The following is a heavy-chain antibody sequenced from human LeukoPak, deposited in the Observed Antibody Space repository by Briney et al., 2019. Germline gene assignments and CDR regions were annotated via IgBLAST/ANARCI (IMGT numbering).Heavy chain of an antibody. CDR3: AKDFRRMTTVTSGAYFHY. J-gene: IGHJ4*02. CDR2: ITWDGGSA. Sequence: PGGSLRLSCAASGFTFDDYAMHWVRQAPGKGLEWVSFITWDGGSAYYADSVKGRLTISRDNSKNSLYLEMNSLRAEDTALYYCAKDFRRMTTVTSGAYFHYWGQGTLVTVSS. V-gene: IGHV3-43D*03. CDR1: GFTFDDYA. D-gene: IGHD4-17*01.